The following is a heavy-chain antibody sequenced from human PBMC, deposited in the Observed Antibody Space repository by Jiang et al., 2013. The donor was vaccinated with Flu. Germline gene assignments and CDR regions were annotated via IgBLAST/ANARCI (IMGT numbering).Heavy chain of an antibody. CDR1: GYTFTSYY. CDR3: ARDRTVTTFYYGMDV. Sequence: SVKVSCKASGYTFTSYYMHWVRQAPGQGLEWMGIINPSGGSTSYAQKFQGRVTMTRDTSTSTVYMELSSLRSEDTAVYYCARDRTVTTFYYGMDVWGQGTTVTVSS. V-gene: IGHV1-46*01. CDR2: INPSGGST. D-gene: IGHD4-11*01. J-gene: IGHJ6*02.